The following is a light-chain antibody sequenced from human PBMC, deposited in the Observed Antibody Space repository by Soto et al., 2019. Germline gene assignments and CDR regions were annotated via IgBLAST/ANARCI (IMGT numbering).Light chain of an antibody. Sequence: QPVLTQSPSASASLGASVKLTCTLSSGHSNYAIAWHQQQPEKGPRYLMKVNSGGSHIKGDGIPDRFSGSSSGAERYLFISSLQAEDGADYYCQTWCSGSAIVVFGGGTQLTVL. V-gene: IGLV4-69*01. CDR1: SGHSNYA. CDR3: QTWCSGSAIVV. J-gene: IGLJ7*01. CDR2: VNSGGSH.